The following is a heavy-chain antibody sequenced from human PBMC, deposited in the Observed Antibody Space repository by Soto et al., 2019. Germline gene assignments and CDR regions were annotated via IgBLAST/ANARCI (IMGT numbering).Heavy chain of an antibody. D-gene: IGHD1-20*01. J-gene: IGHJ4*02. V-gene: IGHV3-53*01. CDR2: IYSSGAT. CDR1: GFIVSHNY. Sequence: GGSLRLSCIPSGFIVSHNYMSWVRQAPGTGLEWVSVIYSSGATYYADSVKGRFTISRDDSKNTLCLQMNSLRAEDTAVYYCARGITGTTFDYWGQGTLVTVSS. CDR3: ARGITGTTFDY.